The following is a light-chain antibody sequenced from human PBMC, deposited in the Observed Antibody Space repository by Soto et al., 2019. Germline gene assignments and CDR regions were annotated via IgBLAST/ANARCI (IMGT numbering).Light chain of an antibody. J-gene: IGLJ3*02. CDR2: SNN. CDR1: SSNIGSNT. CDR3: AAWDDSLNGLWV. Sequence: QSALTQPPSASGTPGQRVTISCSGSSSNIGSNTVNWYQQLPGPAPKLLLYSNNQRPSGVPDRFSGSKSGTSASLAISGLQSEDEADYYCAAWDDSLNGLWVFGGGTQLNVL. V-gene: IGLV1-44*01.